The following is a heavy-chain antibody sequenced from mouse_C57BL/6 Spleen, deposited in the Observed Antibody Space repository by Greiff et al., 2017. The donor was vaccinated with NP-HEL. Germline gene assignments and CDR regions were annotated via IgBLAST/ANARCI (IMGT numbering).Heavy chain of an antibody. Sequence: EVMLVESGGGLVKPGGSLKLSCAASGFTFSSYAMSWVRQTPEKRLEWVATISDGGGNTYYPDSVKGRFIISRDNAKNILYLQMSNLKSEDTATYYGAREAYPRAMDYWGQGTSVTVSA. V-gene: IGHV5-9*01. J-gene: IGHJ4*01. CDR2: ISDGGGNT. CDR3: AREAYPRAMDY. D-gene: IGHD2-10*01. CDR1: GFTFSSYA.